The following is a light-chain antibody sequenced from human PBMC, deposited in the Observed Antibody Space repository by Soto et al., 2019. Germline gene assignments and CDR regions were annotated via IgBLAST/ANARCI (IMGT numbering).Light chain of an antibody. CDR3: QTWGTDMVV. CDR2: LNSDGSH. V-gene: IGLV4-69*01. Sequence: QAVLTQSPSASASLGASVKLTCTLSSGHSSYAIAWHQQQPEKGPRYLMKLNSDGSHSKGDGIPDRFSGSSSGAERYLTISSLQSEDEADYYCQTWGTDMVVFGGGPRSPS. J-gene: IGLJ2*01. CDR1: SGHSSYA.